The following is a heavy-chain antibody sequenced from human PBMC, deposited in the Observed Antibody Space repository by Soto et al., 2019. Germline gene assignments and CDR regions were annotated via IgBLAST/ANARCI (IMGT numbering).Heavy chain of an antibody. CDR2: IYYSGST. CDR1: GRFISSYC. CDR3: ARVPIAAAGEYYFDY. J-gene: IGHJ4*02. D-gene: IGHD6-13*01. V-gene: IGHV4-59*01. Sequence: PETLSPTCTVYGRFISSYCWSWIRQPPGKGLEWIGYIYYSGSTNYNPSLKSRVTISVDTSKNQFTLKLSSVTAADTAVYYCARVPIAAAGEYYFDYWGQGTLVTVSS.